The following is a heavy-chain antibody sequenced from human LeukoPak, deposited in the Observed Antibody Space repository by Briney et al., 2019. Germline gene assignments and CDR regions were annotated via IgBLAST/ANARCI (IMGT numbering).Heavy chain of an antibody. J-gene: IGHJ3*02. Sequence: GGSLRLSCAASGFTFSSYSMNWVRQAPGKGLEWVSYISSSSSTIYYADSVKGRFTISRDNAKNSLYLQMNSLRAEDTAVYYCARDSAGGHDAFDIWGQGTMVTVSS. V-gene: IGHV3-48*04. D-gene: IGHD3-16*01. CDR2: ISSSSSTI. CDR3: ARDSAGGHDAFDI. CDR1: GFTFSSYS.